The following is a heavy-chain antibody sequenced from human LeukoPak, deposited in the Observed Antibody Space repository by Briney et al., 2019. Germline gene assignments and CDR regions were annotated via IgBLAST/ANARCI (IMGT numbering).Heavy chain of an antibody. CDR2: IYYSGST. CDR1: GGSISSSSYY. Sequence: SETLSLTCTVSGGSISSSSYYWGWIRQPPGKGLEWIGSIYYSGSTYYNPSLKSRVTISVDTSKNQFSLKLSSVTAADAAVYYCARHWGHPLYQLPRRRANWFDPWGQGTLVTVSS. J-gene: IGHJ5*02. V-gene: IGHV4-39*01. CDR3: ARHWGHPLYQLPRRRANWFDP. D-gene: IGHD2-2*01.